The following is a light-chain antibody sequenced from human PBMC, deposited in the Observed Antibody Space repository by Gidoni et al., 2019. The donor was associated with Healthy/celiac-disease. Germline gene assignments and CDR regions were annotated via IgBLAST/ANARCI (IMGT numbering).Light chain of an antibody. V-gene: IGKV3-11*01. CDR1: QSVSSY. Sequence: EIVLTQSPATLSLSPGERATLSCRASQSVSSYLAWYQQKPGQAPRLLIYDASNRATGIPARFSGRGSGTDFTLTISGLEPEDFAVYYCQQRSNWPCTFGPGTKVDIK. CDR3: QQRSNWPCT. J-gene: IGKJ3*01. CDR2: DAS.